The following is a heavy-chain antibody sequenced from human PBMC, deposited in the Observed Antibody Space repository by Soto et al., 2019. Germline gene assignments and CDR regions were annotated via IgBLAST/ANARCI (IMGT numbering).Heavy chain of an antibody. CDR2: MHPNSGNT. D-gene: IGHD1-26*01. V-gene: IGHV1-8*01. Sequence: QVQLVQSGAAVKKPGASVKVSCKASGYTFTSYDIYWVRQATGQGLEWMGWMHPNSGNTGYAQKFQGRVTMTRNTSITTAYMELSSLTYEDTAVYYCARGLSYRQEWGQGTLVTVSS. J-gene: IGHJ4*02. CDR1: GYTFTSYD. CDR3: ARGLSYRQE.